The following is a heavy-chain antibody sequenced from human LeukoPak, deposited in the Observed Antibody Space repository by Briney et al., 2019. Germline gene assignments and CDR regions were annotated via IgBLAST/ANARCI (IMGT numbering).Heavy chain of an antibody. J-gene: IGHJ4*02. CDR2: THYSGHT. CDR3: ARGRATYYYGSGSYWTGGRFDY. D-gene: IGHD3-10*01. CDR1: GVSITNYY. V-gene: IGHV4-59*12. Sequence: PSETLSLTCTVSGVSITNYYWSWVRLPPGKGLEWLAFTHYSGHTKYNPSLNSRVTISLDTSKSQFSLKLSSVTAADTAVYYCARGRATYYYGSGSYWTGGRFDYWGQGTLVTVSS.